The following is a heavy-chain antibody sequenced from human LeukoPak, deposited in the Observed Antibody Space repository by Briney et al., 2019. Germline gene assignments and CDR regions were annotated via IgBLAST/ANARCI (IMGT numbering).Heavy chain of an antibody. CDR1: GGSISSGSYY. J-gene: IGHJ4*02. V-gene: IGHV4-61*02. CDR2: IYTSGSN. D-gene: IGHD3-22*01. CDR3: ARATPFYYDSSGFLNQDY. Sequence: PSETLSLTCTVSGGSISSGSYYWSWIRQPAGKGLEWLGRIYTSGSNNYNPSLKSRVTISVDTPKNQFSLKLCSVTAADTAVYYCARATPFYYDSSGFLNQDYWGQGTLVTVSS.